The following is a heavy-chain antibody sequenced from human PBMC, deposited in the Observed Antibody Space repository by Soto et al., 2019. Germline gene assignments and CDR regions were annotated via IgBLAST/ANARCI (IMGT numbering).Heavy chain of an antibody. CDR1: GFTFSGYW. D-gene: IGHD4-17*01. CDR3: TSAPLLTTNFFDY. J-gene: IGHJ4*02. V-gene: IGHV3-74*01. Sequence: EVQLVESGGGLVQPGGSLRLSCAASGFTFSGYWIHWVRQAPGKGLEWVSRIHSDGSTTSYAESVKGRFTISRDNAKNTVHMQMNSLRAEDTDVYYCTSAPLLTTNFFDYWGQGTLVTVS. CDR2: IHSDGSTT.